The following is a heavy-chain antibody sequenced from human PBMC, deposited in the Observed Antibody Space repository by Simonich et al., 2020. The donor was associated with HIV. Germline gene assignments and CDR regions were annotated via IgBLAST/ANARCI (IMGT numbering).Heavy chain of an antibody. Sequence: QVQLQQWGAGLLKPSETLSLTCAVYGGSFSGYYWSWIRQPPGKGMEWIGELNHSGITKYKSSLNSRATISVDKSKNQFSLKLSSVTAADTAIYYCARRDRELILYFDYWGQGNLVTVSS. J-gene: IGHJ4*02. CDR1: GGSFSGYY. D-gene: IGHD3-3*01. CDR3: ARRDRELILYFDY. V-gene: IGHV4-34*01. CDR2: LNHSGIT.